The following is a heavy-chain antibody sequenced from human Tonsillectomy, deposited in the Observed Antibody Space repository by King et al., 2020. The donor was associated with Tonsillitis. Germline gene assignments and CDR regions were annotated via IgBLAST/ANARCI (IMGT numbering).Heavy chain of an antibody. Sequence: VQLVESGGGVVQPGRSLRLSCAASGFTFSNYGMHWVRQAPGKGLEWLAVIWYDGSNKYYVDSVKGRFTISRDNSKNTLYLQMNSLRAEDTAVYYCARASVPGIDYYYYGMDVWGQGTTVTVSS. D-gene: IGHD1-26*01. V-gene: IGHV3-33*01. J-gene: IGHJ6*02. CDR1: GFTFSNYG. CDR2: IWYDGSNK. CDR3: ARASVPGIDYYYYGMDV.